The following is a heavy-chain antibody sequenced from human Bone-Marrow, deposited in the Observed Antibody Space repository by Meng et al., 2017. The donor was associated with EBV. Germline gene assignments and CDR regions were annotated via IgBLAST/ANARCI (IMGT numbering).Heavy chain of an antibody. J-gene: IGHJ4*02. V-gene: IGHV4-4*02. CDR2: IFYGGST. CDR1: GGSIRSSNW. Sequence: QVQLQESGPRLGKPSGTLSFTCVVAGGSIRSSNWWGWVRQPPGKGLEWIGEIFYGGSTNYNPSLESRVTISVDKSKNQFSLKLSSVTAADTAVYYCAAGFRELVRSRDYWGQGTLVTVSS. CDR3: AAGFRELVRSRDY. D-gene: IGHD3-10*01.